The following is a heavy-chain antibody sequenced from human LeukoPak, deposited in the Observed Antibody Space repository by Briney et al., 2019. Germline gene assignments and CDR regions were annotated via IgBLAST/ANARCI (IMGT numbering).Heavy chain of an antibody. CDR1: GYTFTSYG. Sequence: GASVKVSCKASGYTFTSYGISWVRQAPGQGLEWMGWISAYNGNTNYAQKLQGRVTMTTDTSTSTAYMELRSLRSDDTAVYYCARAGPYSGYDWGVYYYYGMDVWGQGTTVTVSS. D-gene: IGHD5-12*01. J-gene: IGHJ6*02. CDR2: ISAYNGNT. CDR3: ARAGPYSGYDWGVYYYYGMDV. V-gene: IGHV1-18*01.